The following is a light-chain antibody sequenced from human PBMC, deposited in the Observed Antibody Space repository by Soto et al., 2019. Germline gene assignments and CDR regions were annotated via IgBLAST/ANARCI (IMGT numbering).Light chain of an antibody. CDR3: QQYNNWRPYT. Sequence: EIVMTQSPATLSVSPGERATLSCRASQSISSNLAGYQRRPGQAPRLLIYGASARATGIPARFSGSGSGTEFTLTISSLQSEDFAVYYCQQYNNWRPYTFGQGTKVEIK. V-gene: IGKV3-15*01. CDR1: QSISSN. J-gene: IGKJ2*01. CDR2: GAS.